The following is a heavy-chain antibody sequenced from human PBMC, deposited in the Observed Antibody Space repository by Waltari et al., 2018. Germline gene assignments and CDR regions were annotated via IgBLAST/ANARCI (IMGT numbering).Heavy chain of an antibody. V-gene: IGHV3-23*01. CDR2: IRGTSSDT. D-gene: IGHD3-3*01. J-gene: IGHJ4*02. CDR3: VVPDDSRDF. Sequence: EVHLLESGGGLVQPGGSLRLPCADSGFPFSSYVMSWVRQAPGKGLEWVSSIRGTSSDTYYADSVKGRFTISRDNSKNTLYLQMNSLRGDDTAVYYCVVPDDSRDFWGQGTLVTVTS. CDR1: GFPFSSYV.